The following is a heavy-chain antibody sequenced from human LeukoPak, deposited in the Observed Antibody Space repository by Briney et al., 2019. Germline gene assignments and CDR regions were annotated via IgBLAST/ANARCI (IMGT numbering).Heavy chain of an antibody. V-gene: IGHV4-34*01. CDR3: ARGPQTYYDILTGLSF. CDR2: INHSGST. CDR1: GGSFSGYY. J-gene: IGHJ4*02. Sequence: PTGSLSLTCAVDGGSFSGYYCSWIRQPPGKGLEWIGEINHSGSTNYNPSLKSRVTISGDTSKKQFSLKLSSVTAADTAVYYCARGPQTYYDILTGLSFWGQGTLVTVSS. D-gene: IGHD3-9*01.